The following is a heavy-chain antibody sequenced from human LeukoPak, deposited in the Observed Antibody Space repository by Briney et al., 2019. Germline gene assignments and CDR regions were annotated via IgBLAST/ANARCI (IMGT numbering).Heavy chain of an antibody. D-gene: IGHD2-8*01. CDR3: ARDAQYCSNGVCENWFDP. J-gene: IGHJ5*02. Sequence: SETLSLTCTVSGDSISSSSYFWDWIRPPPGKGLEWIGNVYYTGDTHYNPSLESRVTISVDRSKNQFSLQLSSVTAADTAVYYCARDAQYCSNGVCENWFDPWGQGTLVTVSS. V-gene: IGHV4-39*07. CDR1: GDSISSSSYF. CDR2: VYYTGDT.